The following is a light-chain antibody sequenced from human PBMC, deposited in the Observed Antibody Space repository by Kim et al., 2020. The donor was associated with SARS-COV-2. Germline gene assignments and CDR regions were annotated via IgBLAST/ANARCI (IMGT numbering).Light chain of an antibody. CDR3: QQYDVYPWT. V-gene: IGKV1-5*03. CDR2: GTS. J-gene: IGKJ1*01. Sequence: ASVGDRVTLSCRGSQSISHWLAWYKQTSGKAPKVIIYGTSDLESVVPSRFSGSGSGTQFTLSITSLQPDDFAIYYCQQYDVYPWTFGQGTKVDIK. CDR1: QSISHW.